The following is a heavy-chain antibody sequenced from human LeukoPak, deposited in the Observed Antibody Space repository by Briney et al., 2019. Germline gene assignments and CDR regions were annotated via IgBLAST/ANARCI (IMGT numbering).Heavy chain of an antibody. J-gene: IGHJ4*02. CDR2: IYYSGST. V-gene: IGHV4-39*01. Sequence: SETLSLTCTVSGGSISSCSYYWGWIRQPPGKGLEWIGSIYYSGSTYYNPSLKSRVTISVDTSKNQFSPKLSSVTAADTAVYYCARRIVVTRGFDYWGQGTLVTVSS. D-gene: IGHD4-23*01. CDR3: ARRIVVTRGFDY. CDR1: GGSISSCSYY.